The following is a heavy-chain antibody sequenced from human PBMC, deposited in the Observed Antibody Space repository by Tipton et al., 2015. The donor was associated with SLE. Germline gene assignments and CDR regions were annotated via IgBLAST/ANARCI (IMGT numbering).Heavy chain of an antibody. CDR3: ARGPRRVPDRYYQYGMDV. D-gene: IGHD3-10*01. CDR2: INPSGGST. CDR1: GYTFTSYY. J-gene: IGHJ6*02. Sequence: QSGAEVKKPGASVKVSCKASGYTFTSYYMHWVRQAPGQGLEWMGIINPSGGSTSYAQKFQGRVTMTRDTSTSTVYMELSSLRSEDTAVYYCARGPRRVPDRYYQYGMDVWGQGTTVTVSS. V-gene: IGHV1-46*01.